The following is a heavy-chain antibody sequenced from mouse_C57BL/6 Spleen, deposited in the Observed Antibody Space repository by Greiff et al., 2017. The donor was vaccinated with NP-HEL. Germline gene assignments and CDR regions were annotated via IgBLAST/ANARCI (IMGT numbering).Heavy chain of an antibody. V-gene: IGHV3-1*01. CDR3: ASSSYYGSSFFAY. CDR1: GYSITSGYD. D-gene: IGHD1-1*01. J-gene: IGHJ3*01. Sequence: VQLKESGPGMVKPSQSLSLTCTVTGYSITSGYDWHWIRHFPGNKLEWMRYISYSGSTNYNPSLKSRISITHDTSKNHFFLKLNSVTTEDTATYYCASSSYYGSSFFAYWGQGTLVTVSA. CDR2: ISYSGST.